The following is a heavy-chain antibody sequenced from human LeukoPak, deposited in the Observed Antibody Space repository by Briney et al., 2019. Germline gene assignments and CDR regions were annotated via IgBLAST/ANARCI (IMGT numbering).Heavy chain of an antibody. CDR3: ARDRSPFYGSGSSDY. Sequence: ASVKVSCKASGYTFTGYYMHWVRQAPGQGLEWMGWINPNSGGTNYAQKFQGRVTMTRDTSISTAYMELRSLRSDDTAVYYCARDRSPFYGSGSSDYWGQGTLVTVSS. J-gene: IGHJ4*02. D-gene: IGHD3-10*01. V-gene: IGHV1-2*02. CDR2: INPNSGGT. CDR1: GYTFTGYY.